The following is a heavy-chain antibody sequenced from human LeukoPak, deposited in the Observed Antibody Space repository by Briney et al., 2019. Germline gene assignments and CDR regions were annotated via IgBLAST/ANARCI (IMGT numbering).Heavy chain of an antibody. J-gene: IGHJ6*02. Sequence: ASVKVSCKASGYTFTSYAMHWVRQAPGQRLEWMGWINAGNGNTKYSQKFQGRVTITRDTSASTAYMELSSLRSEDTAVYYCARKASGWYYYYGMDVWGQGTLVTVSS. V-gene: IGHV1-3*01. CDR1: GYTFTSYA. D-gene: IGHD6-19*01. CDR2: INAGNGNT. CDR3: ARKASGWYYYYGMDV.